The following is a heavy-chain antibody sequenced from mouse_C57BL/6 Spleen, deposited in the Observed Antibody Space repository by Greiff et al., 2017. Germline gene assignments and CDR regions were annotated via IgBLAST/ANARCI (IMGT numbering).Heavy chain of an antibody. CDR3: ASETYYGSSYGYFDV. CDR2: IYPGSGST. J-gene: IGHJ1*03. Sequence: QVQLQQPGAELVKPGASVKMSCKASGYTFTSYWITWVKQRPGQGLEWIGDIYPGSGSTNYNEKFKSKATLTVDTSSSTAYMQLSSMTSEDSAVYYCASETYYGSSYGYFDVWGTGTTVTVSS. D-gene: IGHD1-1*01. V-gene: IGHV1-55*01. CDR1: GYTFTSYW.